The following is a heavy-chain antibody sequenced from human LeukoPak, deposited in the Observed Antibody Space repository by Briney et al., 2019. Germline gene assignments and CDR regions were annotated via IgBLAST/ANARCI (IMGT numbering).Heavy chain of an antibody. CDR1: GGTFSSYA. D-gene: IGHD1-7*01. J-gene: IGHJ4*02. CDR3: ARDRWNYDRELSDYFDY. Sequence: SVKVSCKASGGTFSSYAISWVRQAPGQGLERMGGIIPIFGTANYAQKFQGRVTITADGSTSTAYMELSSLRSEDTAVYYCARDRWNYDRELSDYFDYWGQGTLVTVSS. V-gene: IGHV1-69*13. CDR2: IIPIFGTA.